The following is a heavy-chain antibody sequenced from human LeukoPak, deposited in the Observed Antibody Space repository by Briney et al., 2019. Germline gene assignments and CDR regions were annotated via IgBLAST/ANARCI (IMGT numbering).Heavy chain of an antibody. CDR2: IYPGDSDT. V-gene: IGHV5-51*01. CDR1: GYSFTSYW. Sequence: GESLKISCKGSGYSFTSYWIGWVRQMPGKGLEWMGIIYPGDSDTRCSPSFQGQVTISADKSISTAYLQWSSLKASDTAMYYCARQGGDYYDSSGPLDYWGQGTLVTVSS. CDR3: ARQGGDYYDSSGPLDY. J-gene: IGHJ4*02. D-gene: IGHD3-22*01.